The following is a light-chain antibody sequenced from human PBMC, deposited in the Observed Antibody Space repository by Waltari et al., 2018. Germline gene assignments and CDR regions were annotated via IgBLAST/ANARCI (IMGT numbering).Light chain of an antibody. CDR3: QQYYGSPWT. V-gene: IGKV4-1*01. J-gene: IGKJ1*01. CDR2: WAS. CDR1: PTVLNRSSNKNS. Sequence: DIVMTQSPDSLAVSLGVRAPINCKPSPTVLNRSSNKNSLAWYQQKAGQPPMLLIKWASTRESGVPDRFSGSGSGTDFTLTISSLQAEDVAVYFCQQYYGSPWTFGQGTKVEIK.